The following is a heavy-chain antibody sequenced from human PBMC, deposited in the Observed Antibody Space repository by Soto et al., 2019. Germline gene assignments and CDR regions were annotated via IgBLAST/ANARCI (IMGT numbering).Heavy chain of an antibody. CDR1: GYNFSLHG. CDR2: ISAYNGNT. V-gene: IGHV1-18*01. J-gene: IGHJ3*02. D-gene: IGHD3-10*01. CDR3: ARVWYDGNSGAFDI. Sequence: QGQLVQSVGEVKKPGASLKVSCKASGYNFSLHGISWVRQAPGQGLEWMGWISAYNGNTNYAQNFQDRVTMTTDPSTSTVNMELRSLRSDDTAVYYCARVWYDGNSGAFDIWGQGTKVTVSS.